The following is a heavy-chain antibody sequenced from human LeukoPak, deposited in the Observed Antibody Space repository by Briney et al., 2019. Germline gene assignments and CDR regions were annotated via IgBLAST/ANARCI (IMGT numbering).Heavy chain of an antibody. Sequence: SETLSLTCTVSGGSISSYYWSWIRQPPGKGLEWIGYIYYSGSTNYNPSLKSRVTISVDTSKNQFSLKLSSVTAADTAVYYCARVMCSGGSCYSDEYFDYWGQGTLVTVSS. CDR1: GGSISSYY. CDR3: ARVMCSGGSCYSDEYFDY. CDR2: IYYSGST. J-gene: IGHJ4*02. D-gene: IGHD2-15*01. V-gene: IGHV4-59*08.